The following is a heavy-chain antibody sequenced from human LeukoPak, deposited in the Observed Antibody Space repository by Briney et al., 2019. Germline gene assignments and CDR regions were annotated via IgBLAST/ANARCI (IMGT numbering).Heavy chain of an antibody. CDR1: EYPFSRSV. D-gene: IGHD6-19*01. CDR3: ATISRGIAVDHDAFDV. J-gene: IGHJ3*01. V-gene: IGHV1-3*01. CDR2: INAGNGDT. Sequence: GASVKVSCTASEYPFSRSVIHWVRQAPGQRLEWMGWINAGNGDTEYSQNFQGRVTITRDTSASTDYMELSSLRSEDTSVYYCATISRGIAVDHDAFDVWGQGTMVTVSS.